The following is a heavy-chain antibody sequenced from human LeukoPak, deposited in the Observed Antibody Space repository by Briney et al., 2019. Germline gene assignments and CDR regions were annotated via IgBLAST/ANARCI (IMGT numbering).Heavy chain of an antibody. CDR1: GFTFSSYA. CDR3: ANSYCSSTSCYDY. J-gene: IGHJ4*02. Sequence: QTGGSLRLSCAASGFTFSSYAMSWVRQAPGKGLEWVSAISGSDGSTYYADSVKGRFTISRDNSKNTLYLQMNSLRAEDTAVYYCANSYCSSTSCYDYWGQGTLVTVSS. D-gene: IGHD2-2*01. V-gene: IGHV3-23*01. CDR2: ISGSDGST.